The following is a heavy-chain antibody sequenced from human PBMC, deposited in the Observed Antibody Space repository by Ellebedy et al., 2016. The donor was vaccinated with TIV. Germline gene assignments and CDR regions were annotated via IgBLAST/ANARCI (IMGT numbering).Heavy chain of an antibody. CDR2: TKQDGGEI. CDR3: ARSSSVFYVYFDP. Sequence: GESLKISCAASRFASDNYWMSWVRQAPGKGLEWVASTKQDGGEISYVDSVKGRFTISRDNARNSVSLQMNSLRAEDTAIYYCARSSSVFYVYFDPWGQGTLVTVSS. J-gene: IGHJ4*02. D-gene: IGHD3-22*01. V-gene: IGHV3-7*03. CDR1: RFASDNYW.